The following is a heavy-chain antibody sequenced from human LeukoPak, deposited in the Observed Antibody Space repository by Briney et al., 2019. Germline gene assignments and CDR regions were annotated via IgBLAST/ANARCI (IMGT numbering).Heavy chain of an antibody. D-gene: IGHD1-14*01. V-gene: IGHV4/OR15-8*01. CDR3: AYNRNFALDN. CDR1: GASIDSHSW. CDR2: IYHSGGA. J-gene: IGHJ4*02. Sequence: PSETLSLTCAVSGASIDSHSWWSWVRQPPGKGLEWIGEIYHSGGANYKPSLKSRVTMSVDTSKNHFSLTLTSVTAADTAVYYCAYNRNFALDNWGQGTLVTVSS.